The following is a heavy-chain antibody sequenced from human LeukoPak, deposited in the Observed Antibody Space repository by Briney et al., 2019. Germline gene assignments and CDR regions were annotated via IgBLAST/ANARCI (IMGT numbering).Heavy chain of an antibody. CDR1: GYTFTSYY. Sequence: GASVKVSCKASGYTFTSYYMHWVRQAPGQGLEWMGIINPSGGSTSYAQKFQGRVTMTRDMSTSTDYMELSSLRSEDTAVYYCARAGTLNHCSGGSCYSHSDAFDIWGQGTMVTVSS. D-gene: IGHD2-15*01. J-gene: IGHJ3*02. V-gene: IGHV1-46*01. CDR2: INPSGGST. CDR3: ARAGTLNHCSGGSCYSHSDAFDI.